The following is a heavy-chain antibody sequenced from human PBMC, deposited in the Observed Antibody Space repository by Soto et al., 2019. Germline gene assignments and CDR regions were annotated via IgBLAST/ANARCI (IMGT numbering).Heavy chain of an antibody. CDR2: TYYRSKWYN. CDR3: VRLIGNSWLDY. J-gene: IGHJ4*02. CDR1: GDSVSSNDAT. D-gene: IGHD6-13*01. Sequence: SQTLSLTCVISGDSVSSNDATWDWIRLSPSRGLEWLGRTYYRSKWYNDYAVSVKSRITINPDTSKNQISLQLNSVTPEDTAVYYCVRLIGNSWLDYWGPGTLVTVSS. V-gene: IGHV6-1*01.